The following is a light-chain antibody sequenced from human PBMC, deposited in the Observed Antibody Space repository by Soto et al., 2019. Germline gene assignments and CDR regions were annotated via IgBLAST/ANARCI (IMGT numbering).Light chain of an antibody. CDR3: QQRSNWPPVT. J-gene: IGKJ5*01. CDR2: GAS. Sequence: EIVLTQSPGTLSLSPGERATLSCRASQSVSSSYLAWYQQKPGQAPRLLIYGASSRATGIPDRFSGSGSGTDFTLTISSLEPEDFVVYYCQQRSNWPPVTFGGGTRLEIK. CDR1: QSVSSSY. V-gene: IGKV3D-20*02.